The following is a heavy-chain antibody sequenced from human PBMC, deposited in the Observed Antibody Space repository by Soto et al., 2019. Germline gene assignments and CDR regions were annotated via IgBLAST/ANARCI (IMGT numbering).Heavy chain of an antibody. V-gene: IGHV4-59*01. J-gene: IGHJ4*01. CDR3: ARGVGATPNFDN. CDR1: GVSISSYY. Sequence: SLTCTVSGVSISSYYWSWIRQPPGKGLEWIGYIFYSGSTNYNPSLKSRVTISVETSKNQFSLKLSSVTAADTAVYYCARGVGATPNFDNWGQGTLVTVYS. CDR2: IFYSGST. D-gene: IGHD1-26*01.